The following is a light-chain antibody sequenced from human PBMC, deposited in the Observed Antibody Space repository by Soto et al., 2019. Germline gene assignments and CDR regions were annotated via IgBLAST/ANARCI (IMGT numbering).Light chain of an antibody. CDR3: QKRSNWPPWT. J-gene: IGKJ1*01. CDR2: GAS. CDR1: QSVSNNY. Sequence: EIVLTQSPGTLSLSPGERATLSCRASQSVSNNYLAWYQQKPGQAPRLPIYGASNRATGIPDRFSGSGSGTDFTLTISRLEPEDFAVYYCQKRSNWPPWTYGQGTKVDI. V-gene: IGKV3D-20*02.